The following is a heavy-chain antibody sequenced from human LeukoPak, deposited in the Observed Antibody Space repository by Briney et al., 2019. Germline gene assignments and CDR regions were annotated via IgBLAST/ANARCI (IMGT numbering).Heavy chain of an antibody. Sequence: GRSLRLSCAASGFTFSSYAMHWVRQAPGKGLEWVAVISYDGSNKYYADSVKGGFTISRDNSNNTLYLQMNRLRAEDTAVYYCARGSSIAAPIVYWGQGTLVTVSS. J-gene: IGHJ4*02. CDR3: ARGSSIAAPIVY. CDR2: ISYDGSNK. V-gene: IGHV3-30*01. CDR1: GFTFSSYA. D-gene: IGHD6-6*01.